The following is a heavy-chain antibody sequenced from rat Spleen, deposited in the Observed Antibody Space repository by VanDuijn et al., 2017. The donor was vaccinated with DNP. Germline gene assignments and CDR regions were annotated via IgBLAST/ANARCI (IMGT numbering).Heavy chain of an antibody. D-gene: IGHD1-6*01. V-gene: IGHV3-1*01. CDR2: ISYSGST. CDR1: GYSITSNY. CDR3: AREVYYGWDY. J-gene: IGHJ2*01. Sequence: EVQLQESGPGLVKPSQSLSLTCSVTGYSITSNYWGWFRKFPGNKMEWIGHISYSGSTSYNPSLKSRISITRDTSKNQYFLQLYSVTTEDTATYYCAREVYYGWDYWGQGVMVTVSS.